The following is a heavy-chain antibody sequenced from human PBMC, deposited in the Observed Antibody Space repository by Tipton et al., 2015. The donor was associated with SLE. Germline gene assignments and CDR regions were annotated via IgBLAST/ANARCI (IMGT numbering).Heavy chain of an antibody. J-gene: IGHJ4*02. CDR2: INHSGST. CDR3: ASRGAYRVFAY. D-gene: IGHD5-24*01. V-gene: IGHV4-34*01. CDR1: GGSFSGYY. Sequence: TLSLTCTVYGGSFSGYYWTWIRQPPGKGLEWIGEINHSGSTNYNPSLKSRVTISVDTSKNQISLKLSSVTAADTAVYYCASRGAYRVFAYWGQGTLVTVSS.